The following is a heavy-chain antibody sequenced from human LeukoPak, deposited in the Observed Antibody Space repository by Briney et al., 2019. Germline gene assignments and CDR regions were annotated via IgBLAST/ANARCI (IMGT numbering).Heavy chain of an antibody. CDR3: AREIDYDEAYAFDI. D-gene: IGHD3-22*01. CDR2: ISYDGSNK. J-gene: IGHJ3*02. V-gene: IGHV3-30*03. CDR1: GFTFSSNG. Sequence: PGGSLRLSCAASGFTFSSNGMSWVRQAPGKGLEWVAVISYDGSNKYYADSVKGRFTISRDNAKNSLYLQMNSLRAEDTAVYYCAREIDYDEAYAFDIWGQGTMVTVSS.